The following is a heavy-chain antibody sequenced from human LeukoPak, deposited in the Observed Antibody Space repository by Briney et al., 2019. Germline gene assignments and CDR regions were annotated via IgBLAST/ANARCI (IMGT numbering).Heavy chain of an antibody. D-gene: IGHD2-15*01. CDR1: GFTLSSYA. Sequence: PGGSLRLSCAASGFTLSSYAMSWVRQAPGKGLEWASAISGSDGSTYYADSVKGRFTISRDNSKNTLYVQMNSLRAEDTAVYYCAKGSSSGLYYYYHMDVWGKGTTVTVSS. CDR3: AKGSSSGLYYYYHMDV. CDR2: ISGSDGST. J-gene: IGHJ6*03. V-gene: IGHV3-23*01.